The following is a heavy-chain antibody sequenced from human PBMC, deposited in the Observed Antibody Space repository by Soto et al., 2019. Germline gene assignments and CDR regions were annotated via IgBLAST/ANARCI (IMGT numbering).Heavy chain of an antibody. J-gene: IGHJ4*02. D-gene: IGHD2-2*01. CDR3: ARHEAQYSPFVVVPAAVDY. CDR2: IYYSGRT. Sequence: SETLSLTCTVSGGSFSSSSYYWGWLRQPPGKGLEWIGSIYYSGRTFYDPSLKSRVTISSDTSKNQLSPKLSSVTAAERAVYSCARHEAQYSPFVVVPAAVDYWGQGTLDT. V-gene: IGHV4-39*01. CDR1: GGSFSSSSYY.